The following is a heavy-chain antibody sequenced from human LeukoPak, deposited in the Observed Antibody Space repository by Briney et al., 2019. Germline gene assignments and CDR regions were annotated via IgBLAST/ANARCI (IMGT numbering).Heavy chain of an antibody. CDR1: GFTLSSYW. D-gene: IGHD1-1*01. CDR3: ARDTGNDEGTFDY. V-gene: IGHV3-7*03. CDR2: IRQDGSDK. J-gene: IGHJ4*02. Sequence: PGGSLRLSCVASGFTLSSYWVTWVRQAPGKGLEWVANIRQDGSDKYYMESVKGRFTISRDNAKNSLYLQMNSLRAEDTAVYYCARDTGNDEGTFDYWGQGTLVTVSS.